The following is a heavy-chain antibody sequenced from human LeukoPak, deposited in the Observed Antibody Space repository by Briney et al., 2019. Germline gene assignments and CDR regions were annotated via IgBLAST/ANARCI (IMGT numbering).Heavy chain of an antibody. CDR1: GFTFSTYA. J-gene: IGHJ4*02. D-gene: IGHD2-15*01. Sequence: PRGSLRLSCAASGFTFSTYAMNWVRQAPGKGLEWVSSVVNNADSTYYADSVKGRFTISRDNSKNTLYLQMNSLRAEDTAIYYCAKAVKGRCSGRICYGFDYWGQGTLVSVSS. V-gene: IGHV3-23*01. CDR2: VVNNADST. CDR3: AKAVKGRCSGRICYGFDY.